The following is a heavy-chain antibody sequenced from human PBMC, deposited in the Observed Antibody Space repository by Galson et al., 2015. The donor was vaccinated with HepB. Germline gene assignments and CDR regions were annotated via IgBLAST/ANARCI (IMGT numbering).Heavy chain of an antibody. Sequence: SVKVSCKASGYTFTSYGISWVRQAPGQGLEWMGWISAYNGNTNYAQKLQGRVTMTTDTSTSTAYMELRSLRSDDTAVYYCARHPRARPRLFDYWAREPWSPSPQ. V-gene: IGHV1-18*01. CDR1: GYTFTSYG. CDR3: ARHPRARPRLFDY. J-gene: IGHJ4*02. CDR2: ISAYNGNT.